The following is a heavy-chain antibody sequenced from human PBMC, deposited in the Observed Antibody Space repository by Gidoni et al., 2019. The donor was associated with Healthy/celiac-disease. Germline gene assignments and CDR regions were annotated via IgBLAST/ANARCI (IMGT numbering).Heavy chain of an antibody. CDR3: SIAAAGLEYYESSGVDY. Sequence: EVQLVQSGGGLVQPGGSLKLSCEASGFTFSGSAINWVRQASGKGREWVGRIRSIANSYATAYAASVKVRFTISIEDSKNMAYLQMNSLKTEDTAVYYCSIAAAGLEYYESSGVDYWGQGTLVTVSS. V-gene: IGHV3-73*02. D-gene: IGHD3-22*01. J-gene: IGHJ4*02. CDR2: IRSIANSYAT. CDR1: GFTFSGSA.